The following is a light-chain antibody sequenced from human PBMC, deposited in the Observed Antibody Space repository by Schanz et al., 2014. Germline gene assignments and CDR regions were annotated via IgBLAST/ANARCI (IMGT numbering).Light chain of an antibody. Sequence: EIVLTQSPGTLSLSPGERATLSCRASQSVSSSSLAWYQQTPGQAPRLLIYGASSRATGIPDRFSGSGSGTEFTLTISSLQSEDLALYYCQQYYKIPLTFGGGAKVEI. CDR2: GAS. CDR3: QQYYKIPLT. V-gene: IGKV3-20*01. J-gene: IGKJ4*01. CDR1: QSVSSSS.